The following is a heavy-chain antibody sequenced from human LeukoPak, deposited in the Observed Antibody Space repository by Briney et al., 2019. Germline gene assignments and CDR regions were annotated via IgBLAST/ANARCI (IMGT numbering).Heavy chain of an antibody. V-gene: IGHV2-5*02. CDR2: LNWDDQK. CDR3: AHRRDSSGYQYRYWFAP. CDR1: GFSLTTIGVG. J-gene: IGHJ5*02. Sequence: SGPTLVKPTQTPTLTCTFSGFSLTTIGVGVGWIRQPLGKALEWLALLNWDDQKVYSPSLQSRLSITKDTSKNQVVLTMANVDPVDTATYYCAHRRDSSGYQYRYWFAPWGQGTLVTVSS. D-gene: IGHD3-22*01.